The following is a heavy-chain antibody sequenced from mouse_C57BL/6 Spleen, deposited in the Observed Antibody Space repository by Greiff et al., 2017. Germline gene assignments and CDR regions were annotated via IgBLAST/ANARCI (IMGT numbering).Heavy chain of an antibody. D-gene: IGHD1-1*01. CDR2: IDPEDGDT. J-gene: IGHJ3*01. Sequence: EVQLQQSVAELVKPGASVKLSCTASGFNIKDSYMHWVKQRTEQGLEWIGRIDPEDGDTKYAPKFQGKATITADTSSNTAYLQLSSLTSEDTAVYYCARDYYGSQWFAYWGQGTLVTVSA. V-gene: IGHV14-2*01. CDR1: GFNIKDSY. CDR3: ARDYYGSQWFAY.